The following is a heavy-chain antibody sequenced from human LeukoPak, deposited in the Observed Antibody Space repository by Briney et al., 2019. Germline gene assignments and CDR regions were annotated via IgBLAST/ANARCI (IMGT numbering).Heavy chain of an antibody. CDR2: IYTSGST. V-gene: IGHV4-61*02. CDR1: GGSISSGSYY. Sequence: PSETLSLTCTVSGGSISSGSYYWTWIRQPAGKGLEWIGRIYTSGSTNYNPSLKSRVTISIDTSKNQFSLKLSSVTAADTAVYYCARGLIKGIAVAGTGWGQGTLVTVSS. CDR3: ARGLIKGIAVAGTG. D-gene: IGHD6-19*01. J-gene: IGHJ4*02.